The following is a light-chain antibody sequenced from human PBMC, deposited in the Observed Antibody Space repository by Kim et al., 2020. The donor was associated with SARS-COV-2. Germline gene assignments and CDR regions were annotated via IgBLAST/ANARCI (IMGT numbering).Light chain of an antibody. CDR3: SSRDNSGTSYV. CDR1: SLRSYY. J-gene: IGLJ1*01. Sequence: SSALTQDPAVSVALGQTVKITCQGDSLRSYYASWYQQRPGQAPLLVIYAKNNRPSGIPDRFSGSSAGNTASLTITAAQAEDEADYYCSSRDNSGTSYVFGTGTKVTVL. CDR2: AKN. V-gene: IGLV3-19*01.